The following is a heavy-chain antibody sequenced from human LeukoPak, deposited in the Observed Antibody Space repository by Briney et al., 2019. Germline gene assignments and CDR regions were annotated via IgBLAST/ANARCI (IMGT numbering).Heavy chain of an antibody. CDR1: GFTFSRYD. CDR3: AKDHLPGIVVADRDY. CDR2: ISGSGGST. J-gene: IGHJ4*02. V-gene: IGHV3-23*01. D-gene: IGHD6-19*01. Sequence: TGGSLRLSCAASGFTFSRYDISWVRQAPGKELKWVSAISGSGGSTYYADSVQGRCTISRDNSKNTVYLQMNSLRAEDTAVFYCAKDHLPGIVVADRDYWGQGTLVTVSS.